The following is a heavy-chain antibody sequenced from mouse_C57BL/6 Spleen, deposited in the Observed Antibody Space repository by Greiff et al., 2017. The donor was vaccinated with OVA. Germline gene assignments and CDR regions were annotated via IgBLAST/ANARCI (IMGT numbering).Heavy chain of an antibody. V-gene: IGHV1-15*01. CDR2: IDPETGGT. J-gene: IGHJ3*01. D-gene: IGHD3-2*02. Sequence: QVQLQQSGAELVRPGASVTLSCKASGYTFTDYEMHWVKQTPVHGLEWIGAIDPETGGTAYNQKFKGKAILTADKSSSTAYMELRSLTSEDSAVYYCTRFQLSLSWFAYWGQGTLVTVSA. CDR3: TRFQLSLSWFAY. CDR1: GYTFTDYE.